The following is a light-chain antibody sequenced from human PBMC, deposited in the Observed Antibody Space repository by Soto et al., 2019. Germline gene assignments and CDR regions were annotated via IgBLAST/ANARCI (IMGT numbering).Light chain of an antibody. V-gene: IGKV4-1*01. J-gene: IGKJ1*01. CDR1: QSVLYRANNRSH. Sequence: DIVLTQFPESLTVSPGERVTINCDSSQSVLYRANNRSHLAWFQQRPGQPPTLLIFWASFRESGVPARFSGSVSGTHFTLTISSLQAEDVAVYHCHQFFITPWTCGQGTRVEIK. CDR2: WAS. CDR3: HQFFITPWT.